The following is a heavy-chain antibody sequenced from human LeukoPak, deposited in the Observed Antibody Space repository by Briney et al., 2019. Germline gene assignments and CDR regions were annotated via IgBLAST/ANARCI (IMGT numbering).Heavy chain of an antibody. J-gene: IGHJ4*02. V-gene: IGHV1-69*04. CDR1: GGTFSSYA. Sequence: SVKVSCKASGGTFSSYAISWVRQAPGQGLEWMGRIIPILGIANYARKFQGRVTITADKSTSTAYMELSSLRSEDTAVYYCARHATGYSSGWYFDYWGQGTLVTVSS. CDR3: ARHATGYSSGWYFDY. D-gene: IGHD6-19*01. CDR2: IIPILGIA.